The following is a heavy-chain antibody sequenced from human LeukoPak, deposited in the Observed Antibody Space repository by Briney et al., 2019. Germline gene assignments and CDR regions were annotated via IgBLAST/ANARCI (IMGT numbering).Heavy chain of an antibody. J-gene: IGHJ4*02. Sequence: GGSLRLSCAASGFIFSDYYMSWIRQAPGKGLEWVSFISSSSSYTNYSDSVTGRFTISRDNAKNSLYLQMNRLRVEDTAVYYCARDRFGYGTGASGFEDWGQGTLVTVSS. CDR3: ARDRFGYGTGASGFED. CDR2: ISSSSSYT. D-gene: IGHD3-10*01. V-gene: IGHV3-11*06. CDR1: GFIFSDYY.